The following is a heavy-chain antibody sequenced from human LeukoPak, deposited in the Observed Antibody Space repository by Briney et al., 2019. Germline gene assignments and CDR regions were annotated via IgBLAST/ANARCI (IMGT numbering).Heavy chain of an antibody. CDR2: IYYSGST. CDR1: GGSISSSSYY. Sequence: SETLSLTCTVSGGSISSSSYYWGWIRQPPGKGLEWIGSIYYSGSTYYNPSLKSRVTISVDTSKNQFSLKLSSVTAADTAVYYCARYVGNDILTGNNWFDPWGQGTLVTVSS. J-gene: IGHJ5*02. V-gene: IGHV4-39*01. D-gene: IGHD3-9*01. CDR3: ARYVGNDILTGNNWFDP.